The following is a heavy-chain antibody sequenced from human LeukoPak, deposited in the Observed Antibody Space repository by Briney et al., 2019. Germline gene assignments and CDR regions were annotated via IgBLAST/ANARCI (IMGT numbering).Heavy chain of an antibody. CDR2: IVSFSSPV. CDR1: GFTFGDYA. Sequence: GGSLRLSCAASGFTFGDYAMIWVRQTPGKGLEWLSYIVSFSSPVYYADSVKGRFTISRDNAKNSLYLQMNSLRAEDTAMYYCARFLNNYTYADYWGQGTLVTVSS. D-gene: IGHD1/OR15-1a*01. J-gene: IGHJ4*02. CDR3: ARFLNNYTYADY. V-gene: IGHV3-48*04.